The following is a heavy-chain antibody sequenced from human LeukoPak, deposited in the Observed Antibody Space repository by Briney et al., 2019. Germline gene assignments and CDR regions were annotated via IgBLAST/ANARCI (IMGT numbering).Heavy chain of an antibody. CDR1: GGTFSSYA. CDR2: IIPIFGTA. V-gene: IGHV1-69*01. Sequence: SVKVSCKASGGTFSSYAISWVRQAPGQGLEWMGGIIPIFGTANYAQKFQGRVTITADESTSTAYMELSSLRSEDTAVYYCARDSELYYDSSGYYFCYWGQGTLVTVSS. CDR3: ARDSELYYDSSGYYFCY. D-gene: IGHD3-22*01. J-gene: IGHJ4*02.